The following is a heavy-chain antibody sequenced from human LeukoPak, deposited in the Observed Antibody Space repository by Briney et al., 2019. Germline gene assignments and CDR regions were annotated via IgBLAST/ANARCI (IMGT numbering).Heavy chain of an antibody. CDR3: ARDGLHTAHFDY. J-gene: IGHJ4*02. CDR1: GFTFSTYT. Sequence: TGGSLRLSCAASGFTFSTYTMNWVRQAPGKGLEWVSTVSDSSDVHYSDSVKGRFTISRDNARNSLYLQMNSLRDEDTAVYYCARDGLHTAHFDYWGQGTLVTVSS. V-gene: IGHV3-48*02. CDR2: VSDSSDV. D-gene: IGHD5-18*01.